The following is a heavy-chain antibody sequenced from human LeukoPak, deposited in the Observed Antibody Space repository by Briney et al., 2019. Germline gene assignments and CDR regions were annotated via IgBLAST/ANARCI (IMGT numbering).Heavy chain of an antibody. CDR2: ISGSGGST. CDR1: GFTISSYA. CDR3: AKPYCSSTSCYAGGAFDI. V-gene: IGHV3-23*01. Sequence: GGSLRPSRAASGFTISSYAMSWVRQAPGKGLEWVSAISGSGGSTYYADSVKGRFTISRDNSKNTLYLQMNSLRAEDTAVYYCAKPYCSSTSCYAGGAFDIWGQGTMVTVSS. J-gene: IGHJ3*02. D-gene: IGHD2-2*01.